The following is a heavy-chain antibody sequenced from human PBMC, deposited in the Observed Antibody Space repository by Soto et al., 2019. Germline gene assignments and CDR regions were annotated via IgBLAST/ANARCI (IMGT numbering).Heavy chain of an antibody. Sequence: SETLSLTCTVSGDSIRSGNHYWSWIRQPPGKGLEWIGYIYYSGSTYYSPSLKSRVTISVDTSKNQFSLKLSSVTAADTAVYYCARGITIWQAFDYWGQGTLVTVSS. J-gene: IGHJ4*02. CDR2: IYYSGST. CDR1: GDSIRSGNHY. CDR3: ARGITIWQAFDY. D-gene: IGHD3-9*01. V-gene: IGHV4-30-4*02.